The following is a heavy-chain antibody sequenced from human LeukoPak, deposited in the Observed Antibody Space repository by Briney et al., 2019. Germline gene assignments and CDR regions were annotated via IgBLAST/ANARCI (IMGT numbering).Heavy chain of an antibody. D-gene: IGHD3-3*01. CDR1: GFTFSSYS. J-gene: IGHJ4*02. CDR3: ARAYYDFWSGYYMGDYYFNY. Sequence: KPGGSLRLSCAASGFTFSSYSMNWVRQAPGKGLEWVSSISSSSSYIYYADSVKGRFTISRDNAKNSLYLQMNSLRAEDTAVYYCARAYYDFWSGYYMGDYYFNYWGQGTLVTVSS. V-gene: IGHV3-21*01. CDR2: ISSSSSYI.